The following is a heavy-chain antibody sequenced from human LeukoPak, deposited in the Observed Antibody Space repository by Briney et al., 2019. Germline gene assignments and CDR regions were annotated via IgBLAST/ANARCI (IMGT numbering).Heavy chain of an antibody. D-gene: IGHD6-19*01. V-gene: IGHV4-4*08. CDR1: GGSISTYY. CDR3: ARSPHNSAWYGKWFDP. CDR2: ISASGGT. Sequence: PSETLSLTCTVSGGSISTYYWSWIRQPPGKGLEWIADISASGGTNYNPSLESRVTVSMDSSKNQFSLKLSSVTAADTAVFYCARSPHNSAWYGKWFDPWGQGTLVTVSS. J-gene: IGHJ5*02.